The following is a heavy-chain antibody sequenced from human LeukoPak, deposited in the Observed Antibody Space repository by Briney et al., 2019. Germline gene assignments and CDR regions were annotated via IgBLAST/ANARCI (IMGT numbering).Heavy chain of an antibody. CDR1: GFIFSNND. Sequence: PGGSLRLSCAASGFIFSNNDMHWVRQAPGKRLEWISYISSRGVTISHADSVKGRFTISRDNARNSLYLQMNSLRVEDTAVYYCARGAAYSDWGQGTLVTVSS. CDR3: ARGAAYSD. CDR2: ISSRGVTI. V-gene: IGHV3-48*03. D-gene: IGHD2-15*01. J-gene: IGHJ4*02.